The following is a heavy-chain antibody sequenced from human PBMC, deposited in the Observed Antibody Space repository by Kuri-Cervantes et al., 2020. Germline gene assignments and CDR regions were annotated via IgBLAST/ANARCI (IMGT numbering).Heavy chain of an antibody. D-gene: IGHD7-27*01. CDR3: ARTGTGGSIEYYFDY. CDR2: IYYSGST. V-gene: IGHV4-61*01. Sequence: SETLSLTCTVSGGSISSSSYYWSWIRQPPGKGLEWIGYIYYSGSTNYNPSLKSRVTISVDTSKNQFSLKLSSVTAADTAVYYCARTGTGGSIEYYFDYWGQGTLVTVSS. CDR1: GGSISSSSYY. J-gene: IGHJ4*02.